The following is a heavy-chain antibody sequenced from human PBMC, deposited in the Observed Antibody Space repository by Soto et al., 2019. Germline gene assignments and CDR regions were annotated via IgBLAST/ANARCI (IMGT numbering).Heavy chain of an antibody. CDR2: IHNSGNT. V-gene: IGHV4-31*03. J-gene: IGHJ2*01. D-gene: IGHD6-13*01. Sequence: QVQLQESGPGLVKPSQTLSLTCTVSGASISSGDYYWSWIRQYPAKGLEWIGYIHNSGNTYYNPALKSRVSISMDPSSNQFALQLYSVIAADPAVYYCARTTTLVTPPSDIGLWGRGSLVTISS. CDR1: GASISSGDYY. CDR3: ARTTTLVTPPSDIGL.